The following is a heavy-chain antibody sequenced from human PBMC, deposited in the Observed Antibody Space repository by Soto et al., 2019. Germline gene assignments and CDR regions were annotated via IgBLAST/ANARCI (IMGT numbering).Heavy chain of an antibody. Sequence: QVQLQESGPGLVKPSETLSLTCTVSGGSVSSGSYYWSWIRQPPGKGLEWIGYIYYSGSTNYNPSLKSRVTISVDTSKNQFSLKLSSVTAADTAVYYCARSILRGGWFDPWGQGTLVTVSS. V-gene: IGHV4-61*01. D-gene: IGHD2-15*01. CDR3: ARSILRGGWFDP. CDR1: GGSVSSGSYY. J-gene: IGHJ5*02. CDR2: IYYSGST.